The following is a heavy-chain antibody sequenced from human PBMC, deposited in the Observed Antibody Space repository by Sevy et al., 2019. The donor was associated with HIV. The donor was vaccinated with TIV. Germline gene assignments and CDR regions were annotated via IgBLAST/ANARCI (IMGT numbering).Heavy chain of an antibody. CDR3: AKSVGIVPTETNLEH. J-gene: IGHJ4*02. V-gene: IGHV3-30*18. CDR2: ISYDTTKK. CDR1: GFSFSDYG. Sequence: GGSLRLSCTTSGFSFSDYGMHWVRQAPGKGLEWVSGISYDTTKKDYADSVKGRFIISRDNSKNTLYLEMNSLRGEDTAGYYCAKSVGIVPTETNLEHWGQGTLVTVSP. D-gene: IGHD4-17*01.